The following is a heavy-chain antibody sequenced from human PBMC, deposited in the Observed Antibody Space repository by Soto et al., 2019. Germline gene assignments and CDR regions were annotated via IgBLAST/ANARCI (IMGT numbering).Heavy chain of an antibody. Sequence: QVQLVESGGGVVQPGRSLRLSCAASGFTFSSYGMHWVRQAPGKGLEGVAVISYDGSNKYYADSVKGRFTISRDNSKNTLYLQMNSLRAEDTAVYYCAKDASGWSLGYFDYWGQGTLVTVSS. D-gene: IGHD6-19*01. CDR2: ISYDGSNK. CDR3: AKDASGWSLGYFDY. CDR1: GFTFSSYG. J-gene: IGHJ4*02. V-gene: IGHV3-30*18.